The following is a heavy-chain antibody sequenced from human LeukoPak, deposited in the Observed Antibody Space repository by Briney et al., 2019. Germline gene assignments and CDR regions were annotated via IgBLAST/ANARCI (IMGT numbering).Heavy chain of an antibody. J-gene: IGHJ4*02. V-gene: IGHV1-69*05. CDR2: IIPIFGTA. Sequence: SVKVSCKASGGTFSSYTISWVRQAPGQELEWMGGIIPIFGTANYAQKFQGRVTITTDESTSTAYMELSSLRSEDTAVYYCARGFLEWLPLVYWGQGTLVTVSS. D-gene: IGHD3-3*01. CDR1: GGTFSSYT. CDR3: ARGFLEWLPLVY.